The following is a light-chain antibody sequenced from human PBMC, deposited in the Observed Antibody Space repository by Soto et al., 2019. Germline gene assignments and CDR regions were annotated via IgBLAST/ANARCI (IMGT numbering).Light chain of an antibody. J-gene: IGKJ1*01. Sequence: EIVLTQSPPTLSVSPGERATLSSRASQSVNSKLAWYQQKPGRAPRLLIYGASTRATGIPARFSGSGSGTEFTLTISSLQSEDFAVYYCQQYNNWWTFGQGTKVDIK. CDR1: QSVNSK. V-gene: IGKV3-15*01. CDR2: GAS. CDR3: QQYNNWWT.